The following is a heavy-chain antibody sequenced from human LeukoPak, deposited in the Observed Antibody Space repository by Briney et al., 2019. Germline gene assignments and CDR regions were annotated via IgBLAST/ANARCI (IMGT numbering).Heavy chain of an antibody. J-gene: IGHJ6*03. CDR3: ARPKYSSSPYMDV. D-gene: IGHD6-13*01. CDR2: IYYSGST. CDR1: GGSISSYY. V-gene: IGHV4-59*01. Sequence: SETLSLTCTVSGGSISSYYWSWIRQPPGKGLEWIGYIYYSGSTNYNPSLKSRVTISVDTSKNQFSLKLSSVTAADTAVYYCARPKYSSSPYMDVWGKGTTVTVSS.